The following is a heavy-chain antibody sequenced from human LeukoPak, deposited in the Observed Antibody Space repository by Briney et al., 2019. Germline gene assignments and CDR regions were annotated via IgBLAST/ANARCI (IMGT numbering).Heavy chain of an antibody. J-gene: IGHJ6*02. CDR3: ARDLGPESYYDFWSGYYYYYGMDV. D-gene: IGHD3-3*01. CDR1: GYTFTSYY. V-gene: IGHV1-46*01. CDR2: INPSGGST. Sequence: ASVKVSCKASGYTFTSYYMHWVRQAPGQGLEWMGVINPSGGSTSYAQKFQGRVTMTRDTSTSTVYMELSSLRSEDTAVYYCARDLGPESYYDFWSGYYYYYGMDVWGQGTTVTVSS.